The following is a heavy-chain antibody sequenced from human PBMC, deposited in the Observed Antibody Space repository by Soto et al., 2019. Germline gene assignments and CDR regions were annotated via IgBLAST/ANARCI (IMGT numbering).Heavy chain of an antibody. J-gene: IGHJ4*02. V-gene: IGHV1-18*01. CDR3: ARQPRYDILTGYLLDY. CDR1: GYTFTSYG. D-gene: IGHD3-9*01. Sequence: GASVKVSCKASGYTFTSYGISWVRQAPGQGLEWMGWISAYNGNTNYAQKLQGRVTMTTDTSTSTAYMELTSLRSDDTAVYYCARQPRYDILTGYLLDYWGQGTLVTVSS. CDR2: ISAYNGNT.